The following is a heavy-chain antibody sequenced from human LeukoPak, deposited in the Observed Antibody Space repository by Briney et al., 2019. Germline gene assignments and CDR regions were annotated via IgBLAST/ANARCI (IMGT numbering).Heavy chain of an antibody. CDR3: ARLIVVVPAATFDY. Sequence: GGSLRLSCAASGFTFSSYSMNWVRQAPGKGLEWDSYISSSSSTIYYADSVKGRFTISRDNAKNSLYLQMNSLRAEDTAVYYCARLIVVVPAATFDYWGQGTQVTVSS. V-gene: IGHV3-48*01. CDR2: ISSSSSTI. D-gene: IGHD2-2*01. J-gene: IGHJ4*02. CDR1: GFTFSSYS.